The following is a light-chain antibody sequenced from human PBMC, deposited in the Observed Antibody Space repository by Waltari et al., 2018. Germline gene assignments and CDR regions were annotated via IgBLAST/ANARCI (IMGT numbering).Light chain of an antibody. CDR2: DAP. CDR1: QSVAIS. J-gene: IGKJ1*01. Sequence: EIVLTQSPATLSLSPGERATLSCRASQSVAISFAWYQQKPGQAPRLLIYDAPNRATGIPVRFSGSGSGTDFTLTISSREPEYFAVYYCQQRSKWPLTFGQGTKVEIK. V-gene: IGKV3-11*01. CDR3: QQRSKWPLT.